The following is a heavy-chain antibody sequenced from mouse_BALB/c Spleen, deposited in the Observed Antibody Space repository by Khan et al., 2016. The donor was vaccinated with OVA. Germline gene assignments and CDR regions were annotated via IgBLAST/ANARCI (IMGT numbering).Heavy chain of an antibody. V-gene: IGHV9-3*02. D-gene: IGHD2-12*01. Sequence: QIQLVQSGPELMKPGETVKISCKTSGYTFTNYGMNWVKQTPGQGLKWMGWIKPNTGAPTYAEEFKGRFAFSLETSASTAYLQINNLKNEDAATYCCARESLLLYFDHWGQGTTHTVPS. CDR1: GYTFTNYG. CDR2: IKPNTGAP. CDR3: ARESLLLYFDH. J-gene: IGHJ2*01.